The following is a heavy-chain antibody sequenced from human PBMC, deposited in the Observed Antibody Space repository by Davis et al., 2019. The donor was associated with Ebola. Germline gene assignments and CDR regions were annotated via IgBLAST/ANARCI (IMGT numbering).Heavy chain of an antibody. J-gene: IGHJ4*02. D-gene: IGHD2-15*01. CDR2: ISISVTSIV. CDR3: ARDRFRYCSGGYCSRPLGY. Sequence: PGGSLRLSCVASGFTFSLYDMNRGRQAPGKGPEWVAYISISVTSIVYYADAVKGRFTISRDNAKNSLFLQMNSLRAEDTAVYYCARDRFRYCSGGYCSRPLGYWGQGTLVSVSS. V-gene: IGHV3-48*04. CDR1: GFTFSLYD.